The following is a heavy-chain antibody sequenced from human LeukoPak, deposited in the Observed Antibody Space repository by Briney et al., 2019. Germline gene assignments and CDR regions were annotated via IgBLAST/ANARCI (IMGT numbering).Heavy chain of an antibody. J-gene: IGHJ4*02. D-gene: IGHD2-15*01. CDR1: GFTFSGFW. CDR3: ARGGGTFDS. Sequence: GGSLRLSCAASGFTFSGFWMSWIRQAPGKGLEWVANIKKDGSDKYYVDSVKGRFIISRDNAKNSLYLQMNSLRAEDTAVYYCARGGGTFDSWGQGTLVTVSS. CDR2: IKKDGSDK. V-gene: IGHV3-7*01.